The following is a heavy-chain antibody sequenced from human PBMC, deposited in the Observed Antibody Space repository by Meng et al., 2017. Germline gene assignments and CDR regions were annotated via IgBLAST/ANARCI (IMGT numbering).Heavy chain of an antibody. V-gene: IGHV4-34*01. CDR1: GGSFSGYY. D-gene: IGHD2-15*01. CDR2: INHSGST. CDR3: ARFPKLYCSGGSCYLSAFDI. J-gene: IGHJ3*02. Sequence: SETLPLTCAVYGGSFSGYYWSWIRQPPGKGLEWIGEINHSGSTNYNPSLKSRVTISVDTSKNQFSLKLSSVTAADTAVYYCARFPKLYCSGGSCYLSAFDIWGQGTMVTVSS.